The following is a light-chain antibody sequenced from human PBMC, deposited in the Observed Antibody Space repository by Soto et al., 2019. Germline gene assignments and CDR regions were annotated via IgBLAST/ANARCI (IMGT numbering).Light chain of an antibody. CDR2: AVS. Sequence: QSALTQPPSASGSPGQSVTISCTGTSSDVGGYNHVSWYQQHPGKAPKLMIFAVSNRPTGVPDRFSGSKSGNTASLTVSGLQAEDEADYYCTSFAGNYWVFGRGTPLTVL. CDR3: TSFAGNYWV. CDR1: SSDVGGYNH. V-gene: IGLV2-8*01. J-gene: IGLJ3*02.